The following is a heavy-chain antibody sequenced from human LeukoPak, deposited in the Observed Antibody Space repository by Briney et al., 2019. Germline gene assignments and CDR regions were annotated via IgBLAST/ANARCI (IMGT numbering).Heavy chain of an antibody. D-gene: IGHD3-3*01. CDR1: GYTFTGYY. V-gene: IGHV1-2*02. J-gene: IGHJ4*02. CDR2: INPNSGGT. CDR3: ARASVRALKSYDFWSGYYSN. Sequence: ASVKVSCKASGYTFTGYYMHWVRQAPGQGLEWMGWINPNSGGTNYAQKFQGRVTMTRDTSISTAYMELSRLRSDDTAVYYCARASVRALKSYDFWSGYYSNWGQGTLVTVSS.